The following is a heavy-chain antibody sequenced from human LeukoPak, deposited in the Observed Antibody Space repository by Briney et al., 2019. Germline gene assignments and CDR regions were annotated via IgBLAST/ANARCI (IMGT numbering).Heavy chain of an antibody. CDR3: AKDFVPAAMFAWFDD. Sequence: GESLRLSCAASGFTFSSYAMNWVRQPPGKGLEWVSVISVSGGGTFYADSVKGRFTISRDNSKNTLYLQMNSLRAEDTAVYYCAKDFVPAAMFAWFDDWGQGTLVTVSS. J-gene: IGHJ4*02. V-gene: IGHV3-23*01. CDR2: ISVSGGGT. CDR1: GFTFSSYA. D-gene: IGHD2-2*01.